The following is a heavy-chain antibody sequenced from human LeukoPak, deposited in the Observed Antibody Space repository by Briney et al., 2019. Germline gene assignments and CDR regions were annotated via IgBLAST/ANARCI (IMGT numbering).Heavy chain of an antibody. CDR1: GSSISTGYY. CDR2: SHHSGTT. D-gene: IGHD6-13*01. CDR3: VRIGDSSTTWYVAYFHP. J-gene: IGHJ5*02. V-gene: IGHV4-38-2*02. Sequence: SETLSCNGTVSGSSISTGYYWRWNRLSPGRGLEWIGSSHHSGTTYYNPSLKGPVTISMDTSNNQFSLKVTSVTAADTAVYYCVRIGDSSTTWYVAYFHPWGQVALVTVSS.